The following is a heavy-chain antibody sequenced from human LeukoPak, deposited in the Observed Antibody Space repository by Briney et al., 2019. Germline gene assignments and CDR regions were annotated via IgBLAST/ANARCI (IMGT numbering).Heavy chain of an antibody. D-gene: IGHD2-21*02. V-gene: IGHV3-33*01. Sequence: PGRSLRLSCAASGFTFSSYGMHWVRQAPGKGLEWVAVIWYDGSNKYYADSVKGRFTISRDNSKNTLYLQMNSLRAEDTAVYYCARDIEAYCGGDCYSGMDVWGQGTTVTVSS. CDR2: IWYDGSNK. CDR3: ARDIEAYCGGDCYSGMDV. J-gene: IGHJ6*02. CDR1: GFTFSSYG.